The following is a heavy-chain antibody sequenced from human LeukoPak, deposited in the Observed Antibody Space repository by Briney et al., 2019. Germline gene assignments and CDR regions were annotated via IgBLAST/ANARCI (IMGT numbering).Heavy chain of an antibody. CDR1: GFTFDDYG. CDR2: INWNGGST. CDR3: TGDAPDY. J-gene: IGHJ4*02. Sequence: GGSLRLSCAASGFTFDDYGMSWVRQAPGKGLEWVSGINWNGGSTGYADSVKGRFTISRDDSKSIAYLQMNSLKTEDTAVYYCTGDAPDYWGQGTLVTVSS. V-gene: IGHV3-20*04.